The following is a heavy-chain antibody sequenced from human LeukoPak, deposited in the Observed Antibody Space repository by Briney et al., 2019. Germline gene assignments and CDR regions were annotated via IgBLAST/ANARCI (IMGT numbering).Heavy chain of an antibody. Sequence: QTGRSLRLSCAASGFTFDDYAMHWVRQAPGKGLEWVSGISWDSGSIGYADYVKGRFTISRDNAKNSLYLQMNSLRAEDTALYYCAKDWTSFQQLVLYYWGQGTLVTVSS. V-gene: IGHV3-9*01. CDR2: ISWDSGSI. CDR3: AKDWTSFQQLVLYY. J-gene: IGHJ4*02. D-gene: IGHD6-13*01. CDR1: GFTFDDYA.